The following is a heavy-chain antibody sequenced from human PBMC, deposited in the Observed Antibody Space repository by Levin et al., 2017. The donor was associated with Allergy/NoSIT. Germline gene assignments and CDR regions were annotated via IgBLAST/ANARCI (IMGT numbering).Heavy chain of an antibody. CDR2: ISSSSSTI. Sequence: GESLKISCAASGFTFSSYSMNWVRQAPGKGLEWVSYISSSSSTIYYADSVKGRFTISRDNANNSLYLQMNSLRDEDTAVYYCARATGSGRYPEDYWGQGTLVTVSS. CDR1: GFTFSSYS. J-gene: IGHJ4*02. V-gene: IGHV3-48*02. D-gene: IGHD3-10*01. CDR3: ARATGSGRYPEDY.